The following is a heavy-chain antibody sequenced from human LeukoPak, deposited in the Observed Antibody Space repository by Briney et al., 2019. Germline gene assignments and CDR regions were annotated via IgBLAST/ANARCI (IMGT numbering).Heavy chain of an antibody. Sequence: GASVKVSCKASGYTFTGYYMHWVRQTPGQGLEWMGWINPNSGGTNYAQKFQGRVTTTRDTSISTAYMELSRLRSDDTAVYYCATSPMVRGVITGYYYYYMDVWGKGTTVTVSS. V-gene: IGHV1-2*02. J-gene: IGHJ6*03. CDR1: GYTFTGYY. D-gene: IGHD3-10*01. CDR3: ATSPMVRGVITGYYYYYMDV. CDR2: INPNSGGT.